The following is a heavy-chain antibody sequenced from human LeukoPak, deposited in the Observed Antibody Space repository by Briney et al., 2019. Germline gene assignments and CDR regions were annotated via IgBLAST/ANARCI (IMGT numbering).Heavy chain of an antibody. V-gene: IGHV3-23*01. Sequence: GGSLRLSCAASGFTFSSYAMNWVRQAPGKELEWVSSISESGGTTDYADSVKGRFTISRDNSKNTLYLQMNSLRAEDTAVYYCARQWLINGWGQGILVTVSS. CDR3: ARQWLING. J-gene: IGHJ4*02. CDR2: ISESGGTT. D-gene: IGHD6-19*01. CDR1: GFTFSSYA.